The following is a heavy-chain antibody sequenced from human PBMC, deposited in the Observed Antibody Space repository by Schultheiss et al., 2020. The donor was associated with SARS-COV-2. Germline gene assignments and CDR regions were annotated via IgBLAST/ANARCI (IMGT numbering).Heavy chain of an antibody. J-gene: IGHJ2*01. CDR2: IYYSGST. Sequence: SETLSLTCAVYGGSFSGYYWSWIRQPPGKGLEWIGYIYYSGSTNYNPSLKSRVTISVDTSKNQFSLKLSSVTAADTAVYYCARGTPYSSSWPYWYFDLWGRGTLVTVSS. V-gene: IGHV4-59*01. D-gene: IGHD6-13*01. CDR3: ARGTPYSSSWPYWYFDL. CDR1: GGSFSGYY.